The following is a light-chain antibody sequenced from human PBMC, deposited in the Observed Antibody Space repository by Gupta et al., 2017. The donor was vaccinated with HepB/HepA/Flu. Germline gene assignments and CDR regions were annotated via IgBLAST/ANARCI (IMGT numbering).Light chain of an antibody. CDR2: DAS. V-gene: IGKV1-33*01. Sequence: DIQMTQPPSSLSASVGDRVTITCQASQDISNWLNWYQQKPGKAPRLLIYDASTLETGVPSRFSGSGSGTDFTLTINSLQPEDIATYYCQHFDNVPTTFGQGTQVEIK. CDR1: QDISNW. J-gene: IGKJ5*01. CDR3: QHFDNVPTT.